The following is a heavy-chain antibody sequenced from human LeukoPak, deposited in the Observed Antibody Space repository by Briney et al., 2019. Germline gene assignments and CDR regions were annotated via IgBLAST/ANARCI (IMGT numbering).Heavy chain of an antibody. CDR3: ARDQADYGDSFDY. Sequence: GGSLRLSCAASGFTFSSYSMNWVRQAPGKGLEWVSSISSSSSYIYYADSVKGRFTISRDNAKNSLYLQMNSLRAEDTVVCYCARDQADYGDSFDYWGQGTLVTVSS. D-gene: IGHD4-17*01. J-gene: IGHJ4*02. V-gene: IGHV3-21*01. CDR1: GFTFSSYS. CDR2: ISSSSSYI.